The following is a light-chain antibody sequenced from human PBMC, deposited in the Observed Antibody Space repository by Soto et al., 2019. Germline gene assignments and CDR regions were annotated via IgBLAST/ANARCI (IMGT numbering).Light chain of an antibody. J-gene: IGKJ1*01. CDR3: QQSYSTPRT. V-gene: IGKV1-39*01. CDR1: QSISSY. Sequence: DLQMTQSPSTLSASVGDRVTITCRASQSISSYLNWYQQKPGKALKLLIYAASSLQSGVPSRFSGSGSGTDFTLTISSLQPEDFATYYCQQSYSTPRTFGQGTKVDIK. CDR2: AAS.